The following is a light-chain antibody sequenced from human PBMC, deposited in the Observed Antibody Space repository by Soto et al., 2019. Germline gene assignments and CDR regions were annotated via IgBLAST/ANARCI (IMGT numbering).Light chain of an antibody. CDR1: QTISSW. CDR3: QHYNSYSEA. J-gene: IGKJ1*01. CDR2: KAS. V-gene: IGKV1-5*03. Sequence: IPMSQSPSTLSGSEGDKATLTCRASQTISSWLAWYQQKPGKAPKLLIYKASTLKSGVPSRFSGSGSGTEFTLTISSLQPDDFATYYCQHYNSYSEAFGQGTKVDI.